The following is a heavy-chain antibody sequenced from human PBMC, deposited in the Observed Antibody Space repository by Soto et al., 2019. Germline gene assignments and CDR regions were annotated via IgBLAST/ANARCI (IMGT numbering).Heavy chain of an antibody. CDR1: GGSISSGGYS. CDR2: IYHSGST. V-gene: IGHV4-30-2*01. Sequence: SETLSLTCAVSGGSISSGGYSWSWIRQPPGKGLEWIGYIYHSGSTYYNPSLKSRVIISVDRSKNQFSLELSSVTAADTAVYYCARRLFTGSQYSGRWYYFDSSGQGTQVTVSS. D-gene: IGHD1-26*01. J-gene: IGHJ4*02. CDR3: ARRLFTGSQYSGRWYYFDS.